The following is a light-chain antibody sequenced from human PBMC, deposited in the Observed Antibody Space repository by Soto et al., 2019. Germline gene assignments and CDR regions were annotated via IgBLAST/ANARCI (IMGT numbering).Light chain of an antibody. CDR2: EVT. CDR1: SSDVGAYNY. V-gene: IGLV2-8*01. J-gene: IGLJ3*02. Sequence: QSVLTQPPSASGSPGQSVTISCTGTSSDVGAYNYVSWYQQYPGKAPKLMIYEVTKRPSGVPDRFSGSKSGNTASLTVSGLQAEDEADYFCTSYVGNDIWVFGGGTKRTVL. CDR3: TSYVGNDIWV.